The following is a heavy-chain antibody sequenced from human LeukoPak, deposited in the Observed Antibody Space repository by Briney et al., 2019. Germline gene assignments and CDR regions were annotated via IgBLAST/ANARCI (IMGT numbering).Heavy chain of an antibody. CDR2: INAGNGNA. V-gene: IGHV1-3*01. CDR1: GYTFTSYA. CDR3: ARDDYDILTGYYMGFDY. J-gene: IGHJ4*02. Sequence: ASVKVSCKASGYTFTSYAMHWVRQAPGQRLEWMGWINAGNGNAKYSQKFQGRVTITRDTSASTAYMELSSLRSEDTAVYYCARDDYDILTGYYMGFDYWGQGTLVTVSS. D-gene: IGHD3-9*01.